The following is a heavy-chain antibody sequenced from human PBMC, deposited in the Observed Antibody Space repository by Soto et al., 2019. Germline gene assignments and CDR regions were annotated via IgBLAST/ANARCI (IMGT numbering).Heavy chain of an antibody. J-gene: IGHJ4*02. Sequence: LSLTCTVSGDSINHYYWSWIRQPPGKRLEWIGYIYYTASTTYNPSLESRGTMSVDTSKNQFSLKLSSVNAADTAVYYCAKYRRTEAEGFTLDYWGRGTLVTVSS. CDR3: AKYRRTEAEGFTLDY. V-gene: IGHV4-59*01. CDR2: IYYTAST. D-gene: IGHD6-13*01. CDR1: GDSINHYY.